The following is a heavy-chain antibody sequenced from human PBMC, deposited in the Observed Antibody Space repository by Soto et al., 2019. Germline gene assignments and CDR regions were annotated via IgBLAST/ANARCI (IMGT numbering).Heavy chain of an antibody. Sequence: EVQLLESGGGLVQPGGSLRLSCAASGFTFSSYAMSWVRQAPGKGLEWVSAISGSGDITYYADSVKGRFTISRDNFENTLYLQMHGLGGEDTGVYYCVLWPTYYFDYWGQGTLGTVSS. J-gene: IGHJ4*02. CDR2: ISGSGDIT. CDR3: VLWPTYYFDY. D-gene: IGHD3-10*01. V-gene: IGHV3-23*01. CDR1: GFTFSSYA.